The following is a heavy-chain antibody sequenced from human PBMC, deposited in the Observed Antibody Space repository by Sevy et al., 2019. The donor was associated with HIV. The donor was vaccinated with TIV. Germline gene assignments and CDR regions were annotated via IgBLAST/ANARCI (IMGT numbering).Heavy chain of an antibody. J-gene: IGHJ6*02. Sequence: GGSLRLSCTASGFAFTNYSAMHWVRQAPGKGLEWVALISYDGSDKFYADSVKGRFTITRDNFKNTLYLQMNGLTTEDTAVYYCARPRANYVDHYFFYAMDVWGQGTTVTVSS. CDR2: ISYDGSDK. V-gene: IGHV3-30-3*01. CDR1: GFAFTNYS. D-gene: IGHD4-17*01. CDR3: ARPRANYVDHYFFYAMDV.